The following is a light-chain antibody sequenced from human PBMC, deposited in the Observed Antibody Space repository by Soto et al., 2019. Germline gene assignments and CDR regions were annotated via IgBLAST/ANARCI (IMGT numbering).Light chain of an antibody. J-gene: IGKJ1*01. CDR2: DAS. CDR1: QSIRNF. Sequence: EIFLTQSPCSLSLSPGERATLSCRASQSIRNFLAWYQQKPGQAPRLLIYDASNRASGIPPRFSGSGSGTDFTLAISGLEPEDLAVYYCQQRYNWPWTFGQGTKVDIK. CDR3: QQRYNWPWT. V-gene: IGKV3-11*01.